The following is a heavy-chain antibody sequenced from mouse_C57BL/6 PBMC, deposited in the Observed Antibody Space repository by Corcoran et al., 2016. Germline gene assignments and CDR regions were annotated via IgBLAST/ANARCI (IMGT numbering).Heavy chain of an antibody. CDR3: ARGGSSSYYFDY. CDR2: IYPRSGNT. V-gene: IGHV1-81*01. J-gene: IGHJ2*01. Sequence: QVQLQQSGAELARPGASVKLSCKASGYTFTSYGISWVKQRTGQGLEWIGEIYPRSGNTYYNEKFKGKATLTADKSSSTAYMELRSLTSEDSAVYFCARGGSSSYYFDYWGQGTTLTVSS. D-gene: IGHD1-1*01. CDR1: GYTFTSYG.